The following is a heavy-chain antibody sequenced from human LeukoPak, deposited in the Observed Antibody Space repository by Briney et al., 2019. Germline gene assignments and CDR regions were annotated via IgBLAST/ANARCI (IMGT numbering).Heavy chain of an antibody. Sequence: SETLSLTCAVYGGSFSDYYWTWIRQPPGKGLEWIGEINHSGGTNHNPSLKSRVTISVDRSKNQFSLKLSSVTAADTAVYYCARGGYSGYKNWGQGTLVTVSS. CDR1: GGSFSDYY. D-gene: IGHD5-12*01. CDR3: ARGGYSGYKN. J-gene: IGHJ4*02. V-gene: IGHV4-34*01. CDR2: INHSGGT.